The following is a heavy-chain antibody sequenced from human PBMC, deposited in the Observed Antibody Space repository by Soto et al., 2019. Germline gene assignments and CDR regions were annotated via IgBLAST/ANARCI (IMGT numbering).Heavy chain of an antibody. J-gene: IGHJ4*02. D-gene: IGHD3-10*01. CDR1: GVTVNSNF. CDR2: IFSGGNA. Sequence: PGGSLRLSCAVSGVTVNSNFMSWVRQAPGKGLEWVSVIFSGGNADYAVSVKGRFIMSRDISKNTLYLQMNSLRAEDTAVYFCVKEFRGAFDYWGQGTLVTVSS. CDR3: VKEFRGAFDY. V-gene: IGHV3-53*01.